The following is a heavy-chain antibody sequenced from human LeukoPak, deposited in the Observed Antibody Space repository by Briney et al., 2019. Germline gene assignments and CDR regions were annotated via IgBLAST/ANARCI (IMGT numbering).Heavy chain of an antibody. J-gene: IGHJ6*03. D-gene: IGHD5-18*01. CDR2: ISAYNGNT. Sequence: ASVKVSCKASGYTFTSYGISWVRQAPGQGLEWMGWISAYNGNTNYAQKLQGRVTVTTDTSTSTAYMELRSLRSDDTAVYYCAREGYRTNYYYYYMDVWGKGTTVTISS. CDR3: AREGYRTNYYYYYMDV. CDR1: GYTFTSYG. V-gene: IGHV1-18*01.